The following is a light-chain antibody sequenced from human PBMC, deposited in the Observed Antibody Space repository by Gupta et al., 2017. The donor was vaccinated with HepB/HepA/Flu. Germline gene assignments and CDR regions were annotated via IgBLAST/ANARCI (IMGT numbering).Light chain of an antibody. V-gene: IGLV2-8*01. CDR1: SSDVGLYNY. CDR2: DVS. J-gene: IGLJ3*02. CDR3: SSYAGSNNLV. Sequence: SALPNLPYASGSPGRSVTISCRGTSSDVGLYNYVSWYQQHPGKAPNLMIYDVSKRPSGVPDRFSGSKSGNTASLTVSGLQAEDEADYYCSSYAGSNNLVFGGGTKLTVL.